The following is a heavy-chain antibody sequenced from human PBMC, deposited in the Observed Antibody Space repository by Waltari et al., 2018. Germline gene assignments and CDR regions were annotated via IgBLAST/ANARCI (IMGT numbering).Heavy chain of an antibody. D-gene: IGHD2-2*01. V-gene: IGHV1-2*02. Sequence: QVQLVQSGAEVKKPGASVKVSCTASGYTFTGYYMHGVRQDPGQGLEWMGWINPNSGGTNYAQKFQGRVTMTRDTSISTAYMELSRLRSDDTAVYYCARELPVPAAMKGNWFDPWGQGTLVTVSS. CDR2: INPNSGGT. J-gene: IGHJ5*02. CDR3: ARELPVPAAMKGNWFDP. CDR1: GYTFTGYY.